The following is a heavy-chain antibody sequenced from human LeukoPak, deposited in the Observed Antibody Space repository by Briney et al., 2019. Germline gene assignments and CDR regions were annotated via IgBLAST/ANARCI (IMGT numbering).Heavy chain of an antibody. CDR2: IKQDGSEK. CDR1: GFSVSRYG. V-gene: IGHV3-7*01. Sequence: PGGSLRLSCAASGFSVSRYGMNWVRQAPGKGLEWVANIKQDGSEKYYVDSVKGRFTISRDNAKNSLYLQMNTLRPEDTAVYYCARERQNKDFWSGGDYWGQGTLVTVSS. CDR3: ARERQNKDFWSGGDY. D-gene: IGHD3-3*01. J-gene: IGHJ4*02.